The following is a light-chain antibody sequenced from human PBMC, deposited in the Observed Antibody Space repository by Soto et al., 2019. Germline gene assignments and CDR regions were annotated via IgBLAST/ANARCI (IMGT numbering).Light chain of an antibody. CDR2: EVS. V-gene: IGLV2-14*01. Sequence: QSALTQPASVSGSPGQSITISCTGTSNDIGSYDYVSWYQQHPGKAPKLMISEVSNRPSGVSNRFSGSKSGNTASLTISGLQAEDEADYYCTSFASGITIVFGGGTKVTVL. CDR1: SNDIGSYDY. CDR3: TSFASGITIV. J-gene: IGLJ2*01.